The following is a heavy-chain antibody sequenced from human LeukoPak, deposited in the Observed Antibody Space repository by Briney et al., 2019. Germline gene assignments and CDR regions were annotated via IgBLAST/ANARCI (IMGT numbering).Heavy chain of an antibody. D-gene: IGHD3-10*01. CDR1: GFTFSSYS. CDR2: ISSSNYI. J-gene: IGHJ4*02. CDR3: ARDIVGYYGSGSYPFDY. Sequence: GGSLRLSCAASGFTFSSYSMNWVRQAPGKGLEWVSSISSSNYIYYADSVKGRLTISRDNAKNSLYLQMNSLRAEDTAVYYCARDIVGYYGSGSYPFDYWGQGTLVTVSS. V-gene: IGHV3-21*01.